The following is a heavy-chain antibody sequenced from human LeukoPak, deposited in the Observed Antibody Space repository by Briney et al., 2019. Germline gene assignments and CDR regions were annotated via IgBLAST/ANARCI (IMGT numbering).Heavy chain of an antibody. V-gene: IGHV1-69*04. CDR1: GGTFSSYA. D-gene: IGHD4-17*01. J-gene: IGHJ4*02. CDR3: ARGPTTVTTLSQY. Sequence: SVKVSCKASGGTFSSYAISWVRQAPGQGLEWMGRIIPILGIANYAQKFQGRVTITADKSTSTAYMELSSLRSEDTAVYYCARGPTTVTTLSQYWGQGTLVTVSS. CDR2: IIPILGIA.